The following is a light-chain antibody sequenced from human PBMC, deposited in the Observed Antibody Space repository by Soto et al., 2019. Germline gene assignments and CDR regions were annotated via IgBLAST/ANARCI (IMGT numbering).Light chain of an antibody. J-gene: IGLJ1*01. CDR1: SSDVGGYNY. Sequence: QSALTQPASVSGSPGQSITISCTGTSSDVGGYNYVSWYQQRPGKAPKLMIYEVSNRPSGVSNRFSGSKSGNTASLTISGLQAEDEADYYCSSYTSSSTPLYVFGTGTNVTVL. CDR3: SSYTSSSTPLYV. V-gene: IGLV2-14*01. CDR2: EVS.